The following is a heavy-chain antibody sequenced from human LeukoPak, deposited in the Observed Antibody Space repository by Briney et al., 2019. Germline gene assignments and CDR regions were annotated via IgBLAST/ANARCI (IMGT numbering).Heavy chain of an antibody. Sequence: KASETLSLTCTVSGGSISSGDYYWSWIRQPPGKGLEWMGSVLHTGSTYDNPSLKSRVTISVDTSKNQFSLKLSSVTAADTGVYYCARGKDEYKVGRYWGQGTLVTVSS. V-gene: IGHV4-30-4*08. J-gene: IGHJ4*02. D-gene: IGHD5-24*01. CDR1: GGSISSGDYY. CDR2: VLHTGST. CDR3: ARGKDEYKVGRY.